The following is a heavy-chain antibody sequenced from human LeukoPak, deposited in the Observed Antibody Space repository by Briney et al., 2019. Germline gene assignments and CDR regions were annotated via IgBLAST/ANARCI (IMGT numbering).Heavy chain of an antibody. V-gene: IGHV1-69*04. CDR3: ARDTAVATTHFDY. D-gene: IGHD5-12*01. Sequence: ASVKVSCKASEGTFSSYTISWVRQAPGQGLEWMGRIIPILGIANYAQKFQGRVTITADKSTSTAYMELSSLRSEDTAVYYCARDTAVATTHFDYWGQGTLVTVSS. CDR2: IIPILGIA. J-gene: IGHJ4*02. CDR1: EGTFSSYT.